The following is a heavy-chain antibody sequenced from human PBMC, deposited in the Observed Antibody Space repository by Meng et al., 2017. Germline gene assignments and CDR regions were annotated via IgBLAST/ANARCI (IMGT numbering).Heavy chain of an antibody. D-gene: IGHD2-15*01. J-gene: IGHJ4*02. CDR1: GYTFTSYA. CDR2: LNAGNGDT. V-gene: IGHV1-3*01. Sequence: VRRVQAGADVKEPGASVKVSCKASGYTFTSYAMHWVRQAPGQSLEWMGWLNAGNGDTKYSQKFQGRVTITRDSSASTAYMELSSLRSEDTAVYYCARDSCTGGICYRGSFDYWAQGTLVTVSS. CDR3: ARDSCTGGICYRGSFDY.